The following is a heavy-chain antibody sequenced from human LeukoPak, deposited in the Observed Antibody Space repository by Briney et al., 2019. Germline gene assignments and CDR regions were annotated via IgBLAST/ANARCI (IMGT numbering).Heavy chain of an antibody. Sequence: SETLSLTCTVSGGSISSSSYYWGWIRQPPGTGLEWIGSIYYSGSTYYNPSLKSRVTISVDTSKNQFSLKLSSVTAADTAVYYCARLSSGYYYKFDYWGQGTLVTVSS. J-gene: IGHJ4*02. CDR2: IYYSGST. D-gene: IGHD3-22*01. CDR1: GGSISSSSYY. V-gene: IGHV4-39*07. CDR3: ARLSSGYYYKFDY.